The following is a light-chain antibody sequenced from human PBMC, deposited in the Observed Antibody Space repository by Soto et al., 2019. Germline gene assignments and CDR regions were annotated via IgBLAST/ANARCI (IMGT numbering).Light chain of an antibody. Sequence: QSVLTQPRSVSGSPGQSVTISCTGTSSDVGGYNYVSWYQQHPGKAPKLMIFDVSKRPSGVPDRFSGSKSGNTASLTISGLQAEDEADYYGSSYAGSYNSDVFGIGTKVPVL. CDR3: SSYAGSYNSDV. J-gene: IGLJ1*01. V-gene: IGLV2-11*01. CDR2: DVS. CDR1: SSDVGGYNY.